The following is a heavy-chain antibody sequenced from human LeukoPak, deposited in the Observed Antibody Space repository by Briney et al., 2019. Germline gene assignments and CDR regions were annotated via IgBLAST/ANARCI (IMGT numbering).Heavy chain of an antibody. CDR2: ISYDGSNK. D-gene: IGHD5-18*01. J-gene: IGHJ4*02. V-gene: IGHV3-30-3*01. Sequence: GGSLRLSCVASGFPFSSYWMTWVRQAPGKGLEWVAVISYDGSNKYYADSVKGRFTISRDNSKNTLYLQMNSLRAENTAVYYCARVAYSYGYYDYWGQGTLVTVSS. CDR3: ARVAYSYGYYDY. CDR1: GFPFSSYW.